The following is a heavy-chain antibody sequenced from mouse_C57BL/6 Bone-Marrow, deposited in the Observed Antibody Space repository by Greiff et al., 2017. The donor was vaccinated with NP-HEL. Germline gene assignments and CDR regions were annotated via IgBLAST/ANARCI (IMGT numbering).Heavy chain of an antibody. D-gene: IGHD1-1*01. Sequence: EVMLVESGGGLVQSGRSLRLSCATSGFTFSDFYMEWVRQAPGKGLEWIAASRNKANDYTTEYSASVKGRFIVSRDTSQSSLYLQMNALRAEDTAIEYCARAIYDGSTYWYFGVWGTATTVT. V-gene: IGHV7-1*01. CDR3: ARAIYDGSTYWYFGV. J-gene: IGHJ1*03. CDR1: GFTFSDFY. CDR2: SRNKANDYTT.